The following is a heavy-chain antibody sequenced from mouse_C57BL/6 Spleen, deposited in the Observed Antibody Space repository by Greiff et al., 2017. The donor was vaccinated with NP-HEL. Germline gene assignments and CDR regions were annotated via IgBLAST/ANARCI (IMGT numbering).Heavy chain of an antibody. CDR2: IYPGDGDT. CDR3: ARAYYSNHYAMDY. D-gene: IGHD2-5*01. V-gene: IGHV1-82*01. CDR1: GYAFSSSW. Sequence: SGPELVKPGASVKISCKASGYAFSSSWMNWVKQRPGKGLEWIGRIYPGDGDTNYNGKFKGKATLTADKSSSTAYMQLSSLTSEDSAVYFCARAYYSNHYAMDYWGQGTSVTVSS. J-gene: IGHJ4*01.